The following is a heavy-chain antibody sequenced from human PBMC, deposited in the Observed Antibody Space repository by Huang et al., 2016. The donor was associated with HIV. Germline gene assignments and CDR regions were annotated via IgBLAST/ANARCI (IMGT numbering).Heavy chain of an antibody. V-gene: IGHV4-34*01. CDR3: ASMSSGWFHYFDY. CDR1: GGSFSGYY. Sequence: QVQLQQWGAGLLKPSETLSLICAVYGGSFSGYYWSWIRQPPGKGLEWIGEINQSGSTNYNPSLKSRVTRSVDTSKNQFSLKLSSVTAADTAVYYCASMSSGWFHYFDYWGQGTLVTVSS. D-gene: IGHD6-19*01. J-gene: IGHJ4*02. CDR2: INQSGST.